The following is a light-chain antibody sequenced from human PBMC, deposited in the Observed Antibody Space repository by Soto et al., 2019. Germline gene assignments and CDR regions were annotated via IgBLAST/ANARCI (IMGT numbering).Light chain of an antibody. CDR1: QSISSW. J-gene: IGKJ1*01. CDR2: QAS. Sequence: DIQMTQSPSTLSASVGDRVTITCRASQSISSWLAWYQQKPGKAPKLLIYQASSLESGVPSRFSGGRSGTEFTLTISSLQPDDFATYYCQQYDSLSLTFGQGTKVESK. V-gene: IGKV1-5*03. CDR3: QQYDSLSLT.